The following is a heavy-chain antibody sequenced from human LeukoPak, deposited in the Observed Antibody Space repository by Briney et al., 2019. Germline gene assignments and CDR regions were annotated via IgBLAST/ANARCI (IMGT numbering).Heavy chain of an antibody. CDR3: AFPGGIAAADDDAFDI. CDR2: INAGNGNT. V-gene: IGHV1-3*01. CDR1: GYTFTSYA. D-gene: IGHD6-13*01. J-gene: IGHJ3*02. Sequence: ASVKVSCKASGYTFTSYAMHWVRQAPGQRLEWMGWINAGNGNTKYSQKFQGRVTITTDESASTAYMELSSLRSEDTAVYYCAFPGGIAAADDDAFDIWGQGTMVTVSS.